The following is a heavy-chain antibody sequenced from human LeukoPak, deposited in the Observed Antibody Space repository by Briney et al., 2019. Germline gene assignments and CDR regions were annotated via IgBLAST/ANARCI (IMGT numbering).Heavy chain of an antibody. D-gene: IGHD5-12*01. CDR1: GYTFTGYY. V-gene: IGHV1-2*02. CDR2: VNPNTGAT. Sequence: ASVKVSCKASGYTFTGYYIHWVRQAPGQGLEWMGWVNPNTGATNYAQKFQGRVTMTRDTSITTAYMEVNRLRSDDTAVYYCARVDVVATIGYFDPWGQGTLVTVSS. J-gene: IGHJ5*02. CDR3: ARVDVVATIGYFDP.